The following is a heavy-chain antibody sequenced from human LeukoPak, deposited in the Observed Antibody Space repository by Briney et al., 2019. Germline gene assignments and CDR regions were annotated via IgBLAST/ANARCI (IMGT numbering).Heavy chain of an antibody. CDR1: GGSFSGYY. CDR3: ARESSGWYYGYYYYYMDV. J-gene: IGHJ6*03. V-gene: IGHV3-7*01. CDR2: IKQDGSEK. Sequence: ETLSLTCAVYGGSFSGYYWSWIRQPPGKGLEWVANIKQDGSEKYYVDSVKGRFTISRDNAKNSLYLQMNSLRAEDTAVYYCARESSGWYYGYYYYYMDVWGKGTTVTISS. D-gene: IGHD6-19*01.